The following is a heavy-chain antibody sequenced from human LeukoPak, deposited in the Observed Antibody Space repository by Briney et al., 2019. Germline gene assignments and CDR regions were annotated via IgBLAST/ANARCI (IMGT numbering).Heavy chain of an antibody. Sequence: SETLSLTCAVYGGSFSGYYWSWIRQPPGKGLEWLGEINHSGSTNYNPSLKSRVTISVDTSKNQFSLKLSSVTAADTAVYYCARGAPKGYCSSNSCYFLDYWGQGTLVTVSS. J-gene: IGHJ4*02. CDR3: ARGAPKGYCSSNSCYFLDY. D-gene: IGHD2-2*01. CDR1: GGSFSGYY. CDR2: INHSGST. V-gene: IGHV4-34*01.